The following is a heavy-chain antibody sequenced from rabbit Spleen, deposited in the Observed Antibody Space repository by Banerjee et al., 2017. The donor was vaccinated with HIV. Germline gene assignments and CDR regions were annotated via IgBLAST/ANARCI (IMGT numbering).Heavy chain of an antibody. Sequence: QEQLVESGGGLVQPGGSLKLSCKASGFDFSNYGVSWVRQAPGKGLEWIGYIEPIFGTTSYASWVNGRFTISSDNAQNTVDLQMNSLTAADTATYFCARDRGSGWGDAIDPWGQGTLVTVS. CDR1: GFDFSNYG. V-gene: IGHV1S8*01. CDR3: ARDRGSGWGDAIDP. CDR2: IEPIFGTT. J-gene: IGHJ2*01. D-gene: IGHD4-1*01.